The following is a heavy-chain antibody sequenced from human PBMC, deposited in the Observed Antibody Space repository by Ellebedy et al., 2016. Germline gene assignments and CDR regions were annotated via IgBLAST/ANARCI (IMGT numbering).Heavy chain of an antibody. CDR1: GFTFSSYA. Sequence: GESLKISCAASGFTFSSYAMSWVRQAPGKGLEWVSAISGSGGSTYYADSVKGRFTISRDNAKNSLYLQMNSLRAEDTAVYYCATVGVVPAAMRYYYGMDVWGQGTTVTVSS. CDR3: ATVGVVPAAMRYYYGMDV. J-gene: IGHJ6*02. D-gene: IGHD2-2*01. V-gene: IGHV3-23*01. CDR2: ISGSGGST.